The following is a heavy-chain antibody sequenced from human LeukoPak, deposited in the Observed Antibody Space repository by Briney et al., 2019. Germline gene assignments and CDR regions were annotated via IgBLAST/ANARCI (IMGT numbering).Heavy chain of an antibody. CDR1: GGSFSGYH. D-gene: IGHD1-26*01. Sequence: PSETLSLTCAVYGGSFSGYHWSWIRQPPGKGLEWIGEINHSGSTNYNPSLKSRVTISVDTSKNQFSLKLSSVTAADTAVYYCARTILVGASDYWGQGTLVTVSS. J-gene: IGHJ4*02. CDR2: INHSGST. CDR3: ARTILVGASDY. V-gene: IGHV4-34*01.